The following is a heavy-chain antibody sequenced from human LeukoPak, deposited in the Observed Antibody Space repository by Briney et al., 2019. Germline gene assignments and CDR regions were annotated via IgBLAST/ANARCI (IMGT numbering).Heavy chain of an antibody. CDR2: IYYSGST. J-gene: IGHJ4*02. CDR1: GGSISSYY. V-gene: IGHV4-59*08. D-gene: IGHD3-22*01. CDR3: ARHEYYYEFDY. Sequence: PSETLSLTCTVSGGSISSYYWSWIRQPPGKGLEWIGYIYYSGSTNYNPSLKSRVTISVDTSKNQFSLKLSSVTAADTAVYYCARHEYYYEFDYWGQGTLVTVSS.